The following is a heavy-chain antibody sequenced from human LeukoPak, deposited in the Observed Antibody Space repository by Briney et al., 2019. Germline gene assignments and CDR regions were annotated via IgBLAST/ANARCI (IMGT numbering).Heavy chain of an antibody. V-gene: IGHV3-74*01. CDR2: SNSDGSST. D-gene: IGHD4-17*01. CDR1: GFTFSSYW. Sequence: PGGSLRLSCAASGFTFSSYWMHWVRHAPGKGLVWVSRSNSDGSSTNYEDSVKGRFTISRDNSKNTLYLQMNSLRAEDTAVYYCARGGDYPFDYWGQGTLVTVSS. CDR3: ARGGDYPFDY. J-gene: IGHJ4*02.